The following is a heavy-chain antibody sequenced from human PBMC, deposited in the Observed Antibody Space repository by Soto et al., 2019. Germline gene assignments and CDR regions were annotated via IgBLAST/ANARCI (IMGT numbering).Heavy chain of an antibody. J-gene: IGHJ6*02. Sequence: EASVKVSCKASGYTFTSYYMHWVRQAPGQGLEWMGIINPSGGSTSYAQKFQGRVTMTRDTSTSAVYMELSSLRSEDTAVYYCARGGRGYSYGTGYYYYYYGMDVWGQGTTVTVSS. CDR1: GYTFTSYY. D-gene: IGHD5-18*01. CDR3: ARGGRGYSYGTGYYYYYYGMDV. V-gene: IGHV1-46*01. CDR2: INPSGGST.